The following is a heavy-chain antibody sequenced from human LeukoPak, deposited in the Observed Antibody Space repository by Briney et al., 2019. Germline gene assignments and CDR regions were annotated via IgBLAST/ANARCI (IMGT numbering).Heavy chain of an antibody. CDR3: TRESGSYHGNDY. D-gene: IGHD1-26*01. Sequence: ASVKVSCKASGYTFTGYYMHWVRQAPGQGLEWMGRINPNNGATNYAQKLEGRVTITGDTSISTAYMELSSLRSDDTAVYYCTRESGSYHGNDYWGQGTLVTVSS. J-gene: IGHJ4*02. V-gene: IGHV1-2*06. CDR1: GYTFTGYY. CDR2: INPNNGAT.